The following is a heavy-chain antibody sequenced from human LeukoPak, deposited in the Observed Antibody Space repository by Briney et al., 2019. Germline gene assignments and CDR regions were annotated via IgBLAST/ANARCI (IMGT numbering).Heavy chain of an antibody. D-gene: IGHD2-8*02. V-gene: IGHV3-21*01. CDR2: ISSSSSYI. CDR1: GFTFSSYS. CDR3: ARDQDCTVSSCPRGDDGFDI. J-gene: IGHJ3*02. Sequence: PGGSLRLSCAASGFTFSSYSMNWVRQAPGKGLEWVSSISSSSSYIYYTDSVRGRFTISRDNAKNSLYLQMNSLRAEDAAVYYCARDQDCTVSSCPRGDDGFDIWGQGTAVTVSS.